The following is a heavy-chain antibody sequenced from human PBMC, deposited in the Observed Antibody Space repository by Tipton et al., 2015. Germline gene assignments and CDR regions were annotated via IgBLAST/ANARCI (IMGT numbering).Heavy chain of an antibody. V-gene: IGHV4-38-2*01. CDR3: ACQDYDSLTRDYQTVDY. Sequence: TLSLTCAVSAYSISSDYYWGWIRQPPGKGLEWIGSISHSGTTNYNPSPKSRCTMSRDTSKNQFSLKLTSVTAADTAVYYCACQDYDSLTRDYQTVDYWGQGTLVTVAS. J-gene: IGHJ4*02. D-gene: IGHD3-9*01. CDR2: ISHSGTT. CDR1: AYSISSDYY.